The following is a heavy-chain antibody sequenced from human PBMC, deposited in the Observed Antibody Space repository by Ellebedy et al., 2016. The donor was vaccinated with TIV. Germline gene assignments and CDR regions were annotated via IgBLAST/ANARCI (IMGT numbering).Heavy chain of an antibody. CDR1: GGSFSGYY. Sequence: GSLRLXXAVYGGSFSGYYWSWIRQPPGKGLEWIGEINHSGSTNYNPSLKSRVTISVDTSKNQFSLKLSSVTAADTAVYYCARDKYYDILTGYSSYYYYYYMDVWGKGTMVTVSS. V-gene: IGHV4-34*01. CDR2: INHSGST. J-gene: IGHJ6*03. D-gene: IGHD3-9*01. CDR3: ARDKYYDILTGYSSYYYYYYMDV.